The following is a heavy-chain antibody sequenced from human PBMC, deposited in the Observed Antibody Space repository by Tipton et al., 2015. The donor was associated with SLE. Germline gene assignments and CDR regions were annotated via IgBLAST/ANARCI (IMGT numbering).Heavy chain of an antibody. CDR1: GSSISSGYY. CDR3: ASRIDTNFDY. D-gene: IGHD5-18*01. CDR2: IYHSGST. Sequence: TLSLTCAVSGSSISSGYYWAWIRQPPGKGLEWIGTIYHSGSTYYNPSPKSRVTISVDTSKNQFSLKLTSVTAADTGVYYCASRIDTNFDYWGQGTLVTVSS. J-gene: IGHJ4*02. V-gene: IGHV4-38-2*01.